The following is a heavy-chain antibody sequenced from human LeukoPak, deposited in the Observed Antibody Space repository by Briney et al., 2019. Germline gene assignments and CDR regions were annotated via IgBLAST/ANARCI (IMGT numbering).Heavy chain of an antibody. Sequence: GGSLRLSCAASGFAFSNCAMSWVRQAPGKGLEWVSAISGSGVNTYYADSVKGRFTISRDNSKNTLYLQMNSLRAEDTAVYYCARDLTSVPAAILDYWGQGTLVTVSS. J-gene: IGHJ4*02. CDR1: GFAFSNCA. CDR2: ISGSGVNT. V-gene: IGHV3-23*01. CDR3: ARDLTSVPAAILDY. D-gene: IGHD2-2*01.